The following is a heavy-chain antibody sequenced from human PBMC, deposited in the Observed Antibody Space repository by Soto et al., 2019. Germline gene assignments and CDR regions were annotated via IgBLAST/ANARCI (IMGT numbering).Heavy chain of an antibody. CDR3: ARIWAGLNTIFGVVIPHGYYYMDV. J-gene: IGHJ6*03. CDR2: MNPNSGNT. V-gene: IGHV1-8*01. D-gene: IGHD3-3*01. CDR1: GYTFTSYD. Sequence: ASVKVSCKASGYTFTSYDINWVRQATGQGLEWMGWMNPNSGNTGYAKKFQGRVTMTRNTSISTAYMELSSLRSEDTAVYYCARIWAGLNTIFGVVIPHGYYYMDVWGKGTTVTVSS.